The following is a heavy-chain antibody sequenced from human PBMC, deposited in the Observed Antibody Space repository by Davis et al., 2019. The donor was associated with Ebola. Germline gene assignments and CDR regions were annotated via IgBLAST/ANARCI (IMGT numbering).Heavy chain of an antibody. CDR3: ARDQPHGFGVHYFDY. V-gene: IGHV1-46*01. D-gene: IGHD3-10*01. J-gene: IGHJ4*02. CDR1: GYTFTSYY. CDR2: INPSGGST. Sequence: ASVKVSCKASGYTFTSYYMHWVRQAPGQGLEWMGIINPSGGSTSYAQKFQGRVTMTRDTSTSTVYMELSSLRSEDTAVYYCARDQPHGFGVHYFDYWGQGTLVTVSS.